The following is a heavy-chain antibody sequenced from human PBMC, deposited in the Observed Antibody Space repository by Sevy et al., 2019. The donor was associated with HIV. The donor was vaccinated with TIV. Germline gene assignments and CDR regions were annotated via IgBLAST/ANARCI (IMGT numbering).Heavy chain of an antibody. D-gene: IGHD4-4*01. J-gene: IGHJ5*02. Sequence: GSLRLSCAASGFTFSSYSMNWVRQAPGKGLEWIGYISDTGSTNYNPSLKSRVTISVDTSKNQFSLRLSSVTAADTAVYYCARDVYTNRPLGFDPWGQGTLVTVSS. CDR2: ISDTGST. V-gene: IGHV4-59*01. CDR3: ARDVYTNRPLGFDP. CDR1: GFTFSSYS.